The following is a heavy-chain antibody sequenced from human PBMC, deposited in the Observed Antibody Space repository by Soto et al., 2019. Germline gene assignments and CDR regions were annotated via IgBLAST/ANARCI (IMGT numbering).Heavy chain of an antibody. CDR1: GFTFSSYW. Sequence: GGSLRLSCAASGFTFSSYWMSWVRQAPGKGLEWVANIKQDGSEKYYVDSVKGRFTISRDNAKNSLYLQMNCLRAEDTAVYYCARDLGGGYDISPDYYYYGMDVWGQGTTVTVSS. V-gene: IGHV3-7*05. CDR3: ARDLGGGYDISPDYYYYGMDV. D-gene: IGHD3-9*01. CDR2: IKQDGSEK. J-gene: IGHJ6*02.